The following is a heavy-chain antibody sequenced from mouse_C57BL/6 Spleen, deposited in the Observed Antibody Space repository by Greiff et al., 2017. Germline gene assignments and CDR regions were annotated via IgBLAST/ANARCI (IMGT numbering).Heavy chain of an antibody. J-gene: IGHJ1*03. CDR3: ARLTTVVNWYFDV. D-gene: IGHD1-1*01. Sequence: EVQLVESGGDLVKPGGSLKLSCAASGFTFSSYGMSWVRQTPDKRLEWVATISSGGSYTYYPDSVQGRFTISRDNAKNTLYLQMSSLKSEDTAMYYCARLTTVVNWYFDVWGTGTTVTVSS. V-gene: IGHV5-6*01. CDR2: ISSGGSYT. CDR1: GFTFSSYG.